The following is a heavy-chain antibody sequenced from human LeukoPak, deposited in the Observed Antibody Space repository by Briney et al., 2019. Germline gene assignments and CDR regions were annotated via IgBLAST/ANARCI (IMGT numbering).Heavy chain of an antibody. V-gene: IGHV3-30*19. D-gene: IGHD6-6*01. CDR2: ISYDGSNK. Sequence: GRSLRLSCAGSGFTFSTYGMYWVRQAPGKGLEWVAVISYDGSNKYYADSVKGRFTISRDNSKNTLYLQMNSLRAEDTAVYYCARAGPPYSSSELYYFDYWGQGTLVTVSS. CDR1: GFTFSTYG. CDR3: ARAGPPYSSSELYYFDY. J-gene: IGHJ4*02.